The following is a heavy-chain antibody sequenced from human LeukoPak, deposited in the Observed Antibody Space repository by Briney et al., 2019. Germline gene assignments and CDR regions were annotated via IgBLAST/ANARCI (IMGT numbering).Heavy chain of an antibody. CDR1: GFSFDDYA. Sequence: GGSLRLSCAASGFSFDDYAMHWVRQAPGKGLEWVSGISWNSGSIGYADSVKGRFTISRDNSKNTLYLQMNSLRAEDTAVYYCAKDQSVVYSGSYYRYFDYWSQGTLVTVSS. CDR2: ISWNSGSI. CDR3: AKDQSVVYSGSYYRYFDY. V-gene: IGHV3-9*01. J-gene: IGHJ4*02. D-gene: IGHD1-26*01.